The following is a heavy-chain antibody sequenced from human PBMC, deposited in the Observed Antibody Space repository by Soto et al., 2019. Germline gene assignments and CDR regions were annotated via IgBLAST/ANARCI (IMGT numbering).Heavy chain of an antibody. J-gene: IGHJ3*02. CDR1: GFTFSSYS. V-gene: IGHV3-21*01. Sequence: GGSLRLSCAASGFTFSSYSMNWVRQAPGKGLEWVSSISSSSSYIYYADSVKGRFTISRDNAKNSLYLQMNSLRAEDTAVYYCARAAEAMITFGGVIVVGAFDIWGQGTMVTVSS. D-gene: IGHD3-16*02. CDR2: ISSSSSYI. CDR3: ARAAEAMITFGGVIVVGAFDI.